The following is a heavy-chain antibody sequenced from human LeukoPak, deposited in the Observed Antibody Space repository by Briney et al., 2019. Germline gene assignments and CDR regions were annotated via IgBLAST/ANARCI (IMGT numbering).Heavy chain of an antibody. D-gene: IGHD1-26*01. V-gene: IGHV1-2*06. CDR3: ARDAENSGSYYFDY. Sequence: ASVKVSCKASGYTFTGYYMYWVRQAPGQGLECMGRINPNSGGINYAQKFQGRVTMTRDTSISTVYMELSRLRSDDTAVYYCARDAENSGSYYFDYWGQGTLVTVSS. J-gene: IGHJ4*02. CDR2: INPNSGGI. CDR1: GYTFTGYY.